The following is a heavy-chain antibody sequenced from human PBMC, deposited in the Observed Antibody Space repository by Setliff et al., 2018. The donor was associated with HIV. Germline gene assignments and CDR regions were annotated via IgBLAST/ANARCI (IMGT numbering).Heavy chain of an antibody. J-gene: IGHJ6*02. D-gene: IGHD3-10*01. CDR2: IIPIFGTA. Sequence: ASVKVSCKASGYTATSYYMHWVRQAPGQGLEWMGGIIPIFGTANYAQKFQGRVTITADKSTRTAYMELSSLRSEDTAVYYCARDGWDYYGSGTYPPLYYFDYGGMDFWGQGTTVTVSS. CDR3: ARDGWDYYGSGTYPPLYYFDYGGMDF. CDR1: GYTATSYY. V-gene: IGHV1-69*06.